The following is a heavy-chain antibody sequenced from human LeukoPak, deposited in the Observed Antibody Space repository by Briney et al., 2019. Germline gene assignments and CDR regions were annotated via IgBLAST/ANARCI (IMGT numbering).Heavy chain of an antibody. CDR1: GFTFSSYG. D-gene: IGHD2-21*01. V-gene: IGHV3-30*18. CDR2: ISYDGSNK. CDR3: AKGQYANY. Sequence: GGSLRLSCAASGFTFSSYGMHWVRQAPGKGPEWVAVISYDGSNKYYADSVKGRFTISRDNSKNTLYLQMNSLRAEDTAVYYCAKGQYANYWGQGTLVTVSS. J-gene: IGHJ4*02.